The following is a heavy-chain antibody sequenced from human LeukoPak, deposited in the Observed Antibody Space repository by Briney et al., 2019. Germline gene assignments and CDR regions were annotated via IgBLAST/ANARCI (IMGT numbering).Heavy chain of an antibody. D-gene: IGHD3-10*01. J-gene: IGHJ4*02. CDR1: GYTFTGYY. CDR3: ARGYGSGSYLRDY. CDR2: INPNSGGT. V-gene: IGHV1-8*03. Sequence: ASVKVSCKASGYTFTGYYMHWVRQAPGQGLEWMGWINPNSGGTGYAQKFQGRVTITRNTSISTAYMELSSLRSEDTAVYYCARGYGSGSYLRDYWGQGTLVTVSS.